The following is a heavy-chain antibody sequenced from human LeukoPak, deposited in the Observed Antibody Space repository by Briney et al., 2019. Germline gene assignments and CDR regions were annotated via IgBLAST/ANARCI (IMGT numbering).Heavy chain of an antibody. J-gene: IGHJ4*02. V-gene: IGHV1-24*01. CDR3: ATGRGYCSSTSCLLFDY. D-gene: IGHD2-2*01. CDR2: FDPEDGET. CDR1: GYTLTELS. Sequence: ASVKVSCKVSGYTLTELSMHWVRQAPGKGLEWMGGFDPEDGETIYAQKFQGRVTMTEDTSTDTAYMELNSLRSEDTAVYYCATGRGYCSSTSCLLFDYWGQGTLVTVSS.